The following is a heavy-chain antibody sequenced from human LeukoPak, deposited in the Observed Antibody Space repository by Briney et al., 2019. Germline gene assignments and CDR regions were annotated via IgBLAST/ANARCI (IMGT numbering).Heavy chain of an antibody. CDR3: ARHHRLLGYCSGGSCPGSAFDI. J-gene: IGHJ3*02. Sequence: PSETLSLTCTVSGGSISSYYWSWIRQPAGKGLEWIGRIYTSGSTNYNPSLKSRVTISVDTSKNQFSLKLSSVTAADTAVYYCARHHRLLGYCSGGSCPGSAFDIWGQGTMVTVSS. D-gene: IGHD2-15*01. V-gene: IGHV4-4*07. CDR1: GGSISSYY. CDR2: IYTSGST.